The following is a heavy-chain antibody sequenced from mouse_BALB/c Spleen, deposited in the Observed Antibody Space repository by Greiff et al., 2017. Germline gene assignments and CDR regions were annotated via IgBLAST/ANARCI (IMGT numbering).Heavy chain of an antibody. D-gene: IGHD4-1*01. Sequence: EVHLVESGGDLVKPGGSLKLSCAASGFTFSSYGMSWVRQTPDKRLEWVATISSGGSYTYYPDSVKGRFTISRDNAKNTLYLQMSSLKSEDTAMYYCARQELTGSPYWGQGTLVTVSA. CDR2: ISSGGSYT. CDR1: GFTFSSYG. V-gene: IGHV5-6*01. J-gene: IGHJ3*01. CDR3: ARQELTGSPY.